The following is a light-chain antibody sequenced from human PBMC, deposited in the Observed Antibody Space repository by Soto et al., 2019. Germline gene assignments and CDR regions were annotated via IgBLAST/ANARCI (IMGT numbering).Light chain of an antibody. CDR2: GAS. CDR3: QQRDSTPLT. CDR1: QSISSS. V-gene: IGKV1-39*01. Sequence: DIQMTQSPSSLSASVGDSVTITCRASQSISSSLNWYQQQPGKAPKLLIYGASSLQSGVPSRFSGSGSGTDFTLSISSLQPEDFAIYYCQQRDSTPLTFGGGTKLEIK. J-gene: IGKJ4*01.